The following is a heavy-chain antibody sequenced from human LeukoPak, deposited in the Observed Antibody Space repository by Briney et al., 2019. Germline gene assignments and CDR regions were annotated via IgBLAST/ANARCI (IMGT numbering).Heavy chain of an antibody. CDR2: IYYSGST. CDR3: ARVYETRGYSSSWTFNY. V-gene: IGHV4-59*01. CDR1: GGSISSYY. Sequence: PSGTLSLTCTDPGGSISSYYWSWIRQPPGKGLGWIWYIYYSGSTNYNPSLKSRVTISVDTSKNQFSLKLSSVTAADTAVYYCARVYETRGYSSSWTFNYWGQGTPVTVSS. J-gene: IGHJ4*02. D-gene: IGHD6-13*01.